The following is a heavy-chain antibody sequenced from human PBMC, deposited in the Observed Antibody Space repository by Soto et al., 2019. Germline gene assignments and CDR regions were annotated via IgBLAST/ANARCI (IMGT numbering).Heavy chain of an antibody. J-gene: IGHJ4*02. V-gene: IGHV1-46*01. CDR3: ARVGGHYYDSSGYYRPLDY. CDR2: INPSGGTA. D-gene: IGHD3-22*01. CDR1: GYTFTSYY. Sequence: ASVKVSCKASGYTFTSYYMHWVRQAPGQGLEWMGIINPSGGTASYAQKFQGRVTMTTDESTSTVYMELSSLRSEDTAVYYCARVGGHYYDSSGYYRPLDYWGQGTLVTVSS.